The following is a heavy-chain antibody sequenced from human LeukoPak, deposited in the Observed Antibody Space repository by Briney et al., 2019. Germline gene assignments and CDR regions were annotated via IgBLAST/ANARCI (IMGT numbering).Heavy chain of an antibody. Sequence: KPSETLSLTCTVSGGSISSYYWSWIRQPPGKGLEWIGYIYYSGSTNYNPSLKSRVTISVDTSKNQFSLKLSSVTAADTAVYYCARQNTYRYSSSWPHQTSNYFDYWGQGTLVTVSS. CDR3: ARQNTYRYSSSWPHQTSNYFDY. CDR2: IYYSGST. V-gene: IGHV4-59*01. D-gene: IGHD6-13*01. J-gene: IGHJ4*02. CDR1: GGSISSYY.